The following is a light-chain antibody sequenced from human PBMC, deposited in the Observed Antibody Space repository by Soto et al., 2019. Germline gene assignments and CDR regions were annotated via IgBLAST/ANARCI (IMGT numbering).Light chain of an antibody. Sequence: QSVLTQPASGSGSPGQSITISCTGTSSDVGGFNYVSWYQQHPGKTPKLLIYEVRSRPSGVSNRFSGSKSGNTASLTISGLQAEDEADYYCSSYTSSSSGVFGTGTKVTVL. V-gene: IGLV2-14*01. CDR1: SSDVGGFNY. CDR2: EVR. CDR3: SSYTSSSSGV. J-gene: IGLJ1*01.